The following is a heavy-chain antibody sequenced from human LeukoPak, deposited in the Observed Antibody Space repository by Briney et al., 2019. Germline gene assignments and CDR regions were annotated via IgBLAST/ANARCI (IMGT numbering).Heavy chain of an antibody. CDR3: ARDGDYDWNYRSGFDY. V-gene: IGHV3-7*01. D-gene: IGHD1-7*01. Sequence: AGGSLRLSCAASGFTFNSYWMAWVRQAPGKGLERVANIKQDGNKKYYVDSVKGRFTISRDNAKNSLYLQMNSLRVEDTAVYYCARDGDYDWNYRSGFDYWGQGTLVTVSS. CDR2: IKQDGNKK. CDR1: GFTFNSYW. J-gene: IGHJ4*02.